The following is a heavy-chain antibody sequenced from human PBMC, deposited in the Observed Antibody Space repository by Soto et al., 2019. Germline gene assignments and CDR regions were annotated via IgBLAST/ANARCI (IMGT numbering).Heavy chain of an antibody. V-gene: IGHV3-23*01. Sequence: EVQLLESGGGLVQPGGSLRLSCAASGFTFSSYAMRWVRQSPGKGLEWVSAISGSGGSTYYADSVKGRFTISRDNSKNKLYLQMNSLRAEDTAVYYCAKDGPLESGYSCPVEFDYWGQGTLVTVSS. CDR3: AKDGPLESGYSCPVEFDY. CDR1: GFTFSSYA. D-gene: IGHD5-12*01. CDR2: ISGSGGST. J-gene: IGHJ4*02.